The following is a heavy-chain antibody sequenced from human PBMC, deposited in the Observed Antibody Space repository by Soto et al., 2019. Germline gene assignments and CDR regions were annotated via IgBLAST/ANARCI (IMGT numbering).Heavy chain of an antibody. CDR1: GFIFSNYG. CDR2: IWYDGSNK. V-gene: IGHV3-33*01. Sequence: GGSLRLSCGASGFIFSNYGMHWVRQAPGKGLEWVAVIWYDGSNKYYVDSVKGRFTISRDNSKNTLYLQMSSLRAEDTAVYYCARESAADGNDAFDIWGQGTMVTVSS. CDR3: ARESAADGNDAFDI. J-gene: IGHJ3*02. D-gene: IGHD6-13*01.